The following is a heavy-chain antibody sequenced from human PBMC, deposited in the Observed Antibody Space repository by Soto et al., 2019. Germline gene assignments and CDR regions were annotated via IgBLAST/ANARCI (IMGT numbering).Heavy chain of an antibody. CDR2: ISSSSSYI. D-gene: IGHD2-21*01. CDR1: GFTFSSYS. CDR3: ASGLYGGNFRYYYYAMDV. J-gene: IGHJ6*02. Sequence: VGSLRLSGAASGFTFSSYSMNWVRQAPGKGLEWVSSISSSSSYIYYADSVKGRFTISRDNAKNSLYLQMNSLRAEDTAVYYCASGLYGGNFRYYYYAMDVWGQGTTVTVSS. V-gene: IGHV3-21*01.